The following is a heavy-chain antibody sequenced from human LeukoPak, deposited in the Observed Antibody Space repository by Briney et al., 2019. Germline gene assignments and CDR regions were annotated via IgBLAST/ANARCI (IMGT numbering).Heavy chain of an antibody. CDR1: GFTFSSFW. CDR3: ARDAVTAN. J-gene: IGHJ4*02. Sequence: GGSLRLSCAASGFTFSSFWMSWVRQAPGKGLEWVANIKQDGSEEYYVDSVKGRFTISRDNAKNSLFLQMNSLRTEDTAVYYCARDAVTANWGQGTLVTVSS. CDR2: IKQDGSEE. V-gene: IGHV3-7*01. D-gene: IGHD1-14*01.